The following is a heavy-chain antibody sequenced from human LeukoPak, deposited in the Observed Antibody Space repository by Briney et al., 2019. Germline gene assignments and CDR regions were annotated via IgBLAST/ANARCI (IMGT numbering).Heavy chain of an antibody. CDR1: GFIFSDKW. D-gene: IGHD3-10*01. CDR2: ISGSGGST. J-gene: IGHJ4*02. Sequence: GGSLRLSCAASGFIFSDKWMAWVRQAPGRGLEWVSAISGSGGSTYYADSVKGRFTISRDNSKNTLYLQMNSLRAEDTAAYYCAKRARGQRYFFYFWGQGTLVTVSS. V-gene: IGHV3-23*01. CDR3: AKRARGQRYFFYF.